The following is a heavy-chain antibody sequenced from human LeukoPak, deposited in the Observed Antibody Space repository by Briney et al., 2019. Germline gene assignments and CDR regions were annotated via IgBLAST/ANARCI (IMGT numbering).Heavy chain of an antibody. CDR2: IIPIFGTA. V-gene: IGHV1-69*06. CDR3: ASFDWNDLNWFDP. CDR1: GGTFSSYA. Sequence: SVKVSCKASGGTFSSYAISWVRQAPGQGLEWMGGIIPIFGTANYAQKFQGRVTITADKSTSTAYMELSSLRSEDTAVYYCASFDWNDLNWFDPWGQGTLVTVPS. D-gene: IGHD1-1*01. J-gene: IGHJ5*02.